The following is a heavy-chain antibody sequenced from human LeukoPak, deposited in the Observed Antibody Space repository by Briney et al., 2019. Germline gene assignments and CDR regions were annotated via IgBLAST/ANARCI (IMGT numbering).Heavy chain of an antibody. CDR3: ARARRYSGYSLDY. Sequence: GASVKVSCKASGDTIRGYGFSWVRQAPGQGLEWMGWISVYNGNTDYVQKFQGRVSMTTDTSTSTVYMELSSLRSEDTAVYYCARARRYSGYSLDYWGQGTLVTVSS. D-gene: IGHD5-12*01. J-gene: IGHJ4*02. CDR1: GDTIRGYG. CDR2: ISVYNGNT. V-gene: IGHV1-18*01.